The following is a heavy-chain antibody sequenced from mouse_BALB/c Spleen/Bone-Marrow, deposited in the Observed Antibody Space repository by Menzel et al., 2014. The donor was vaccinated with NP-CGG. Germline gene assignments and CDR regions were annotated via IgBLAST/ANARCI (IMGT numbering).Heavy chain of an antibody. CDR2: ISSGSSTI. J-gene: IGHJ1*01. D-gene: IGHD2-1*01. V-gene: IGHV5-17*02. CDR3: AREGDYGNYWYFDV. CDR1: GFTFSSFG. Sequence: EVKVVESGGGLVQPGGSRKLSCAASGFTFSSFGMHWVRQAPEKGLEWVAYISSGSSTIYYADTVKGRFTISRDNPKNTLFLQMTSLRSEDTAMYYCAREGDYGNYWYFDVWGAGTTVTVPS.